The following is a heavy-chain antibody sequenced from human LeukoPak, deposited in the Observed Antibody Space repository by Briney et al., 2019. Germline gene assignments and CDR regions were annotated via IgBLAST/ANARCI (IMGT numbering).Heavy chain of an antibody. J-gene: IGHJ4*02. CDR3: ASSGYYDFWSGYYVSYYFDY. CDR2: ISSSGSTI. CDR1: GFTFSDYY. Sequence: PGGSLRLSCAASGFTFSDYYMSWIRQAPGNGLVWVSYISSSGSTIYYADSVKGRFTISRDNAKNSLYLQMNSLRAEDTAVYYCASSGYYDFWSGYYVSYYFDYWGQGTLVTVSS. V-gene: IGHV3-11*01. D-gene: IGHD3-3*01.